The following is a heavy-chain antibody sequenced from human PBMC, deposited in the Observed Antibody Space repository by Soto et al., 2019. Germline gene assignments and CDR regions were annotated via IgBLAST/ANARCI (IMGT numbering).Heavy chain of an antibody. V-gene: IGHV4-59*08. J-gene: IGHJ3*02. D-gene: IGHD1-26*01. CDR3: ARRYGSAFDI. Sequence: QVPLQESGPGLVKPSETLSLTCTVSAGSISSYYWSWIRQPPGKGLEWVGYIYYSGSTNYNPSLKSRVTISVDTSKNQFSLKLSSVTAADTAVYYCARRYGSAFDIWGQGTMVTVSS. CDR1: AGSISSYY. CDR2: IYYSGST.